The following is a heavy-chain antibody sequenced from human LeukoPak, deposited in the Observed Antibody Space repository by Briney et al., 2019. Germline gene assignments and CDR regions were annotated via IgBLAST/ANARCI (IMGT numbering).Heavy chain of an antibody. Sequence: SETLSLTCAVYGGSFSSYYWNWIRQPPGKGLEWIGEINHSGSTNYNPSLKSRVTISVDTSKNQFSLKLSSVTAADTAVYYCARLDYDILTGYPPHYMDVWGKGTTVTISS. CDR1: GGSFSSYY. D-gene: IGHD3-9*01. J-gene: IGHJ6*03. CDR2: INHSGST. CDR3: ARLDYDILTGYPPHYMDV. V-gene: IGHV4-34*01.